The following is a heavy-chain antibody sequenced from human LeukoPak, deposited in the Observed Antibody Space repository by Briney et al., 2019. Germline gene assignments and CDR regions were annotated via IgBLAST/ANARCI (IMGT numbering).Heavy chain of an antibody. CDR2: IIPNYGAA. V-gene: IGHV1-69*13. Sequence: ASVKVSCKASGGIFSNYVFTWVRQAPGQGLEWLGGIIPNYGAANFADKFQGRIRITADESTSTVYLDLSSLKSEDTAVYYCAKGRTKLNYGRWADWGQGTLATVS. J-gene: IGHJ4*02. CDR3: AKGRTKLNYGRWAD. D-gene: IGHD1-26*01. CDR1: GGIFSNYV.